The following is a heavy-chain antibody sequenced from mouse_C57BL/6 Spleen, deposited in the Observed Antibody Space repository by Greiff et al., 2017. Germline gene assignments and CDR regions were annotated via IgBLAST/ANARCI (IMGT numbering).Heavy chain of an antibody. CDR3: ARQGTTVDY. CDR2: IDPSDSYT. V-gene: IGHV1-50*01. CDR1: GYTFTSYW. J-gene: IGHJ2*01. Sequence: VQLQQSGAELVKPGASVKLSCKASGYTFTSYWMQWVKQRPGQGLEWIGEIDPSDSYTNYNQKFKGKATLTVDTSSSTAYMQLSSLTSEDSAVYYCARQGTTVDYWGQGTTLTVSS. D-gene: IGHD1-1*01.